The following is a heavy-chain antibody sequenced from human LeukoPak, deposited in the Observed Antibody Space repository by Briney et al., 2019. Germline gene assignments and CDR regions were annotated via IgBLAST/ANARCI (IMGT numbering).Heavy chain of an antibody. Sequence: PSETLSLTCTVSGGSISSYYWSWIRQPPGKGLEWVGYIYHSGSTYYNPSLKSRVTISVDRTKNQFSLKLSSVTAADTAVYYCATQRGVTRTKRPYYYYYMDVWGKGTTVTVSS. CDR3: ATQRGVTRTKRPYYYYYMDV. CDR1: GGSISSYY. D-gene: IGHD1-20*01. CDR2: IYHSGST. V-gene: IGHV4-59*12. J-gene: IGHJ6*03.